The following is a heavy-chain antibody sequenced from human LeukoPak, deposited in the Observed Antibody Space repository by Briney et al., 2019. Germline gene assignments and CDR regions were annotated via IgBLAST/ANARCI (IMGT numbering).Heavy chain of an antibody. Sequence: SETLSLTCNVSGDYITTTNYYWAWIRQPPGKGLELIASVFYSGTTYYNPSLKSRVVISMDTSRKQISLRLSSVTATDTAIYYCARRSRLYKHETTGYHDSWGQGTLVTVSS. CDR3: ARRSRLYKHETTGYHDS. CDR2: VFYSGTT. J-gene: IGHJ4*02. CDR1: GDYITTTNYY. D-gene: IGHD3-9*01. V-gene: IGHV4-39*01.